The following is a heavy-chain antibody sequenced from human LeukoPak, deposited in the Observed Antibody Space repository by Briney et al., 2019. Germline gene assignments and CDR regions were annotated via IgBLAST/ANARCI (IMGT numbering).Heavy chain of an antibody. D-gene: IGHD3-22*01. CDR1: GFILSTDD. J-gene: IGHJ4*02. CDR3: VKGFSANWLK. V-gene: IGHV3-23*01. CDR2: ISASGGGT. Sequence: GGSLRLSCTASGFILSTDDMTWVRQAPGKGLQRVSGISASGGGTYYADPVKGRFTVTRDNSKNKLYLQMNNLRAEDTAMYYCVKGFSANWLKWGQGVLVTVSS.